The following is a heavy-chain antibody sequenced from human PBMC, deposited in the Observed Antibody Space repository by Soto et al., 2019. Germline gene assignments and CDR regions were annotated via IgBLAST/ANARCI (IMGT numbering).Heavy chain of an antibody. J-gene: IGHJ4*02. V-gene: IGHV4-4*07. CDR1: GGSINSYW. Sequence: SETLSLTCSVSGGSINSYWWSWIRQPAGKGLEWIGRVYSSGTTDYNPSLNSRATMSVETSKNQFSLKLTSVTAADTAVYYCARDIGSYAYAEGYWGQGIQVTVPS. CDR2: VYSSGTT. CDR3: ARDIGSYAYAEGY. D-gene: IGHD2-2*01.